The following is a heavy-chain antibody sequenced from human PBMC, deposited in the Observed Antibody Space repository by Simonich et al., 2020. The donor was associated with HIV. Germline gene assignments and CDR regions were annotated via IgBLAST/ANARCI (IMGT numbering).Heavy chain of an antibody. Sequence: QVQLQQWGAGLVKPSETLSLTCAVSGYSISAGYYWGWIRQPPGKGLEWIGSMYHSGSTYYNPTLQVRVTISIDTSKNQFSLKLSSVTAADTAMYYCARSTYYYNSGSYYRADYFDYWGQGTLVTVSS. CDR2: MYHSGST. CDR1: GYSISAGYY. CDR3: ARSTYYYNSGSYYRADYFDY. J-gene: IGHJ4*02. V-gene: IGHV4-38-2*01. D-gene: IGHD3-10*01.